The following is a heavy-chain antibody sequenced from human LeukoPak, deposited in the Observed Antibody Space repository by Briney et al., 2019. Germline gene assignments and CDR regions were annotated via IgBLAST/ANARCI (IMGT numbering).Heavy chain of an antibody. D-gene: IGHD3-10*01. Sequence: ASETLSLTCTVSGGSISSYYWSWIRQPPGKGLEWIGYIYYSGSTNYNPSLKSRVTISVGTSKNQFSLKLSSVTAADTAVYYCARAGDYYYMDVWGKGTTVTVSS. J-gene: IGHJ6*03. CDR1: GGSISSYY. CDR2: IYYSGST. V-gene: IGHV4-59*01. CDR3: ARAGDYYYMDV.